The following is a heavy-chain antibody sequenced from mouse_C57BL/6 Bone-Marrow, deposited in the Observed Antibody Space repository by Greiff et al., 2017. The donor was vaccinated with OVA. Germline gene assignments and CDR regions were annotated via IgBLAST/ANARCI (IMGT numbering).Heavy chain of an antibody. Sequence: QVQLQQSGAELVKPGASVKLSCKASGYTFTNYWMQWVKQRPGQGLEWIGEIDPSDSYTNYNQKFKGKATLTVDTSSSTADMQLSSLTSEDSAVYYCARLLPWYFDVWGTGTTVTVSS. CDR2: IDPSDSYT. CDR3: ARLLPWYFDV. J-gene: IGHJ1*03. V-gene: IGHV1-50*01. CDR1: GYTFTNYW. D-gene: IGHD2-1*01.